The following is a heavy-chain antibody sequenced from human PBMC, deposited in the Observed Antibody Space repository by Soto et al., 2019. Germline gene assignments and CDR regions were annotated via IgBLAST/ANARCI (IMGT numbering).Heavy chain of an antibody. Sequence: GGSLRLSCAASGFTFSSYSMNWVRQAPGKGLEWVSSISSSSSYIYYADSVKGRFTISRDNAKNSLYLQMNSLRAEDTAVYYCARGIGDSTFWYYFDYWGQGTLVTVSS. V-gene: IGHV3-21*01. CDR2: ISSSSSYI. CDR1: GFTFSSYS. D-gene: IGHD2-21*02. J-gene: IGHJ4*02. CDR3: ARGIGDSTFWYYFDY.